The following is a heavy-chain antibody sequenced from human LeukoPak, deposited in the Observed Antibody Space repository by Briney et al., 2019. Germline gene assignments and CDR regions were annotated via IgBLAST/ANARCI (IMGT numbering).Heavy chain of an antibody. D-gene: IGHD2/OR15-2a*01. J-gene: IGHJ4*02. CDR3: ARDRGGNSGSFEY. CDR2: ISSCGSTI. V-gene: IGHV3-48*03. CDR1: GFTFSTYE. Sequence: GGSLRLSCAASGFTFSTYEMNWVSQAPGKGLEWISDISSCGSTIYYADAVKGRFTISRDNAKNALYLQMNSLRVEDAAIYYCARDRGGNSGSFEYWGQGSLVTVSS.